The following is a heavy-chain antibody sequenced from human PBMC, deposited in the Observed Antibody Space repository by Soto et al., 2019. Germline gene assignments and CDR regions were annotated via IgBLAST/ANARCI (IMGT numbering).Heavy chain of an antibody. Sequence: ASVKVSCKASGYTFTGYYMHWVRQAPGQGLEWMGWINPNSGGTNYAQKFQGWVTMTRDTSISTAYMELSSLRSEDTAVYYCASPLYDILTGTAPDYYYGMDVWGQGTTVTV. V-gene: IGHV1-2*04. CDR1: GYTFTGYY. CDR3: ASPLYDILTGTAPDYYYGMDV. CDR2: INPNSGGT. J-gene: IGHJ6*02. D-gene: IGHD3-9*01.